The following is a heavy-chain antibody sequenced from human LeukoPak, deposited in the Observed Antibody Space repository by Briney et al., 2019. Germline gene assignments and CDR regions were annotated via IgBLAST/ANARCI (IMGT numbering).Heavy chain of an antibody. J-gene: IGHJ6*02. CDR3: ARDHSTMVRDHYYGMDV. D-gene: IGHD3-10*01. V-gene: IGHV4-39*07. CDR2: IYYRGST. Sequence: SETLSLTCTVSGGSISSTSYYWGWIRQPPGKGLEWIASIYYRGSTYYNSSLKSRVTISVDTSKNQFSLKLSSVTAADTAVYYCARDHSTMVRDHYYGMDVWGQGTTVTVSS. CDR1: GGSISSTSYY.